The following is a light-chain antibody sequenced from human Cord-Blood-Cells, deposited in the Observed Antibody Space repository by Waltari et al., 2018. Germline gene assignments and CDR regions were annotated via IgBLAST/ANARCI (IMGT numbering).Light chain of an antibody. CDR2: QAS. J-gene: IGLJ3*02. CDR3: SSYTSSSTPV. CDR1: SSDVCGYNY. V-gene: IGLV2-14*01. Sequence: QSALTQPASVSGSPGQSITISCTGTSSDVCGYNYVSWYQQHPGKAPKLMIYQASKRPSGGSNRFSGSKSGNTASLTISGLQAEDEADYYCSSYTSSSTPVFGGGTKLTVL.